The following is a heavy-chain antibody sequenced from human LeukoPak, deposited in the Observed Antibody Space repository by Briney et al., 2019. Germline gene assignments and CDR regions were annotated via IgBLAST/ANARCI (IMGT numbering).Heavy chain of an antibody. V-gene: IGHV3-30-3*01. D-gene: IGHD2-2*01. J-gene: IGHJ4*02. CDR2: VSSDGGNK. CDR1: GFTFSGYA. Sequence: GGSLRLSCEASGFTFSGYAMHWVRQAPGKGLEWVAVVSSDGGNKYYADSVKGRFIISRDNSRDTLYLQMNSLRAEDTAVYYCAGVAVVPAANAYFHDYWGQGALVTVSS. CDR3: AGVAVVPAANAYFHDY.